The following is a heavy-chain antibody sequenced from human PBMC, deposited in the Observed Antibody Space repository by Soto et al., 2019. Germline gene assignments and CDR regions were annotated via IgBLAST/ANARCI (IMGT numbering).Heavy chain of an antibody. CDR2: MYYSGST. D-gene: IGHD3-22*01. Sequence: SETLSLTCTVSGGSISSSSYYWGWIRQPPGKGLEWIGSMYYSGSTYYNPSLKSPVTISVATSTNQSPLKPTSVTAADTAVYYCARQGNYYDSSPVGPFDPWDQGTLVTVSS. CDR3: ARQGNYYDSSPVGPFDP. CDR1: GGSISSSSYY. J-gene: IGHJ5*02. V-gene: IGHV4-39*01.